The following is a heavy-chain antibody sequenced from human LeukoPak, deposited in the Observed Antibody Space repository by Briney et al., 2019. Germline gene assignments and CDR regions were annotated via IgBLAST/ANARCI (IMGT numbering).Heavy chain of an antibody. Sequence: SETLSLTCAVYGGSFSGYYWSWIRQPPGKGLEWIGEINHSGSTNYNPSLKSRVTISVDTSKNQFSLKLSSVTAADTAVYYCARVAKHFRGPLSYYYVDVWGTGTTVTISS. J-gene: IGHJ6*03. D-gene: IGHD3-10*01. CDR2: INHSGST. CDR3: ARVAKHFRGPLSYYYVDV. V-gene: IGHV4-34*01. CDR1: GGSFSGYY.